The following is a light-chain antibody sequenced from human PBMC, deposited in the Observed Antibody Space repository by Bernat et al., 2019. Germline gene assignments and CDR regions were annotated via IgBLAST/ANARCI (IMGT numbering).Light chain of an antibody. CDR1: QSIGSY. V-gene: IGKV1-39*01. Sequence: DIQMTQSPSSLSVFVGDRVTITCRASQSIGSYLNWYQQYPGKAPKLLIYTASTLQSGVPSRFRGSGSGSVFTLTINSLVPEDSAAYYCQQSHTVPRTFGQGTKVEV. J-gene: IGKJ1*01. CDR2: TAS. CDR3: QQSHTVPRT.